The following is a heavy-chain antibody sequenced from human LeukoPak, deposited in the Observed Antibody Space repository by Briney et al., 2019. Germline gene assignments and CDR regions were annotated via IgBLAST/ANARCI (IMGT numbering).Heavy chain of an antibody. V-gene: IGHV1-24*01. J-gene: IGHJ4*02. CDR1: GYTLTELS. CDR3: ATHWSVLRSPFDY. CDR2: FDPEDGET. D-gene: IGHD3-3*01. Sequence: ASVKVSCKVSGYTLTELSMHWVRQAPGKGLEWMGGFDPEDGETIYAQKFQGRVTMTEDTSTDTAHMELSSLRSEDTAVYYCATHWSVLRSPFDYWGQGTLVTVSS.